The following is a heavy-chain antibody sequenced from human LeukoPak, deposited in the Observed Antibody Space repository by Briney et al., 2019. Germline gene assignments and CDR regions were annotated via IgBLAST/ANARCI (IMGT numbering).Heavy chain of an antibody. CDR3: AKDSGIAVAGTLRAFDI. V-gene: IGHV3-30*18. CDR2: ISYDGSNK. J-gene: IGHJ3*02. Sequence: GGSLRLSCATSGFTFTNFAMSWVRQAPGKGLEWVAVISYDGSNKYFAASVKGRFTISRDNSKNTLYLQMNSLRAEDTAVYYCAKDSGIAVAGTLRAFDIWGQGTMVTVSS. D-gene: IGHD6-19*01. CDR1: GFTFTNFA.